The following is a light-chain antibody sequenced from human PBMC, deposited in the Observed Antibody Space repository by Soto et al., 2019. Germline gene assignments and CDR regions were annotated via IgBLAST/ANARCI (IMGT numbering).Light chain of an antibody. CDR3: QQYYSTPPT. J-gene: IGKJ4*01. Sequence: DIVMTQSPDSLAVSLGERATINCKSSQSVLHSSNNKNYLAWYQQRPGQPPRLLIHWASSRQSGVPDRFSGRGSGTDFTLTISSLQAEDVAVYYCQQYYSTPPTFGGGTKVEIK. CDR1: QSVLHSSNNKNY. V-gene: IGKV4-1*01. CDR2: WAS.